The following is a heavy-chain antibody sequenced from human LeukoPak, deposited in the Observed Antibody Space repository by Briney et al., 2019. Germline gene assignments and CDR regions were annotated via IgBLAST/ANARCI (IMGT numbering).Heavy chain of an antibody. CDR2: SFHSGTT. CDR3: ARDQWLLRGGDHDAFDI. CDR1: GGSISTTHW. Sequence: PSGTLSLTCAVSGGSISTTHWWSWVRQPPGKGLEWIGESFHSGTTNYNPSLNSRVTISIDKSKNQFSLKLSSVTAADTAVYYCARDQWLLRGGDHDAFDIWGRGKMVTVSS. J-gene: IGHJ3*02. D-gene: IGHD6-19*01. V-gene: IGHV4-4*02.